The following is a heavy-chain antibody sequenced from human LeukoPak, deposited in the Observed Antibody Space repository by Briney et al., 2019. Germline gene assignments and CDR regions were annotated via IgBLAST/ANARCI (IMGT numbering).Heavy chain of an antibody. CDR3: TTLPEDYYYGMDV. J-gene: IGHJ6*02. Sequence: GGSLRLSCAASGFTFGSYAMHWVRQAPGKGLEWVAVISYDGSNKYYADSVKGRFTISRDNSKNTLYLQMNSLKTEDTAVYFCTTLPEDYYYGMDVWGQGTTVTVSS. D-gene: IGHD1-14*01. CDR1: GFTFGSYA. V-gene: IGHV3-30*04. CDR2: ISYDGSNK.